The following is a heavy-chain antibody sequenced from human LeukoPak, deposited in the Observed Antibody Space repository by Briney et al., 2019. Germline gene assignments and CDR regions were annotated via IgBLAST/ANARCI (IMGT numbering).Heavy chain of an antibody. D-gene: IGHD6-19*01. Sequence: PGGSLRLSCAASGFTFSSYAMSWVRQAPGKGLEWVSSISGSGGSTYYADSVQGRFTISRDNSKNTLYLQMNSLRAEDTAVYYCARQLDSSGGIDYWGQGTLVTVSS. CDR3: ARQLDSSGGIDY. J-gene: IGHJ4*02. V-gene: IGHV3-23*01. CDR1: GFTFSSYA. CDR2: ISGSGGST.